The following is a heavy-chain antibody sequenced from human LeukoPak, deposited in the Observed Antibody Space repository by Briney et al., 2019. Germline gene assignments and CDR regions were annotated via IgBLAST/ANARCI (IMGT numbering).Heavy chain of an antibody. J-gene: IGHJ4*02. V-gene: IGHV3-48*03. CDR2: ISSSGRTI. CDR3: TTAPDTSDY. CDR1: GFTFSSYE. Sequence: SGGSLRLSCAASGFTFSSYEMNWVRQAPGKGLEWISYISSSGRTIYYADSVKGRFIISRDNAKNSLYLQTNSLRAEDTAVYYCTTAPDTSDYWGQGTLVTVSS.